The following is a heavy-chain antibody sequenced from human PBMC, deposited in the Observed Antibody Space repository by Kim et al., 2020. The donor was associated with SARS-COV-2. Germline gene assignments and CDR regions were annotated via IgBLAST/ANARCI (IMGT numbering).Heavy chain of an antibody. CDR2: INSNGSST. V-gene: IGHV3-74*01. D-gene: IGHD1-1*01. J-gene: IGHJ4*02. CDR1: GFTFSSYW. Sequence: GSLRLSCAASGFTFSSYWMHWVRQAPGEGLVWVSRINSNGSSTSYANSVKGRFTVSRDNAKNTLYLQMNCLRAEDTAVYYCANNWNFDYWGQGTLVTVSP. CDR3: ANNWNFDY.